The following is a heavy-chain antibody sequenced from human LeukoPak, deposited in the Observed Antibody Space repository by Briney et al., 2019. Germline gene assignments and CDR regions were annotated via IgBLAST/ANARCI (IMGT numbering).Heavy chain of an antibody. V-gene: IGHV3-11*04. CDR3: ARGYSGWDYYYMDV. Sequence: GGSLRLSCAASGFTFSDYYMSWIRQAPGKGLEWVSYISSSGSTIYYADSVKGRLTISRDNAKNSLYLQMNSLRAEDTAVYYCARGYSGWDYYYMDVWGKGTTVTVSS. CDR2: ISSSGSTI. D-gene: IGHD6-13*01. CDR1: GFTFSDYY. J-gene: IGHJ6*03.